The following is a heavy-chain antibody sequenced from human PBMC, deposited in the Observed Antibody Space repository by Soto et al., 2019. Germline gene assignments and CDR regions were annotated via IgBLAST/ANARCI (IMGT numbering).Heavy chain of an antibody. Sequence: QVQLVESGGGVVQPGRSRRLSCAASGFTFSHYGIHWVRQAPGKGLEWLAVISYDGSNKHYADSVKGRFTVSRDNSKNTLYLQMNSLRAKDTAVYFCARYSGKYQGPIDYWGQGTLVTVSS. CDR3: ARYSGKYQGPIDY. CDR1: GFTFSHYG. CDR2: ISYDGSNK. D-gene: IGHD1-26*01. V-gene: IGHV3-30*03. J-gene: IGHJ4*02.